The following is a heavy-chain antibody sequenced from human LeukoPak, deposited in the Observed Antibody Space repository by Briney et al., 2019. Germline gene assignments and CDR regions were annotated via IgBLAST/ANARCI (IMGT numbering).Heavy chain of an antibody. CDR1: GFTFSSYA. Sequence: PGGSLRLSCAASGFTFSSYAMSWVRQAPGKGLEWVSAISGSGGSTYYADSVKGRFTISRDNSKNTLYLQMNSLRVEDTAVYYCAKDVRYYYDSSGYHPDAFDIWGQGTMVTVSS. D-gene: IGHD3-22*01. CDR3: AKDVRYYYDSSGYHPDAFDI. J-gene: IGHJ3*02. V-gene: IGHV3-23*01. CDR2: ISGSGGST.